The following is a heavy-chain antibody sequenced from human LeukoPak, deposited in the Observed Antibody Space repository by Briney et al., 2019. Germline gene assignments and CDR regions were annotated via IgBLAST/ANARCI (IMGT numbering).Heavy chain of an antibody. D-gene: IGHD6-19*01. CDR1: GLIFSKYW. J-gene: IGHJ4*02. V-gene: IGHV3-7*01. CDR3: AKDRWGAVASFDY. Sequence: GGSLRLSCAASGLIFSKYWMTWVRQAPGKGLEWVASIKPDGSEKYYLDSVKGRFTISRDNSKNMLYLQMNSLRTEDTAVYYCAKDRWGAVASFDYWGQGTLVTVSS. CDR2: IKPDGSEK.